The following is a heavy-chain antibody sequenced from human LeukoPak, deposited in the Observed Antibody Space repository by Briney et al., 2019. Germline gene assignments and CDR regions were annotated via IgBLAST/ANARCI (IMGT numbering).Heavy chain of an antibody. J-gene: IGHJ6*03. Sequence: GGSLRLSCAASGFTVSSNYMSWVRQAPGKGLEWVSVIYSGGSTYYADSEKGRFTISRDNSKNTLYLQMNSLRAEDTAVYDCARDRRTGRRIGYYYYMDVWGKGTTVTVSS. CDR3: ARDRRTGRRIGYYYYMDV. D-gene: IGHD1-14*01. CDR2: IYSGGST. CDR1: GFTVSSNY. V-gene: IGHV3-66*02.